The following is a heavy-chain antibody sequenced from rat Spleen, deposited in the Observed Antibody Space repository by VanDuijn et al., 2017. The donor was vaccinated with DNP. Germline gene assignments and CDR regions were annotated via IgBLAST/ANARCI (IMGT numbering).Heavy chain of an antibody. CDR1: GFTFSDYY. V-gene: IGHV5-22*01. J-gene: IGHJ4*01. CDR3: ARPNYYAGSYGGYRVDA. CDR2: ISYDGGST. Sequence: EVQLVESGGGLVQPGRSLKLSCAASGFTFSDYYMAWVRQAPTKGLEWVAYISYDGGSTYYGDSVKGRFTISRDNAKSTLYLQMNSLRSEDMATYYCARPNYYAGSYGGYRVDAWGQGTSVSVSS. D-gene: IGHD1-12*02.